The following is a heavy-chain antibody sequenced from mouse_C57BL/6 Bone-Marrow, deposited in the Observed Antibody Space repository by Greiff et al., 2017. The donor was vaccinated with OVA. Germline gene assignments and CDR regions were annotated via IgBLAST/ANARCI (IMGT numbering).Heavy chain of an antibody. CDR3: AGRTGDYGKGY. Sequence: VQVVESGAELARPGASVKLSCKASGYTFTSYGISWVKQRTGQGLEWIGEIYPRSGNTYYNEKFKGKATLTADKSSSTAYMELRSLTSEDSAVYFSAGRTGDYGKGYWGKGTTLTVSS. D-gene: IGHD1-1*01. CDR1: GYTFTSYG. J-gene: IGHJ2*01. CDR2: IYPRSGNT. V-gene: IGHV1-81*01.